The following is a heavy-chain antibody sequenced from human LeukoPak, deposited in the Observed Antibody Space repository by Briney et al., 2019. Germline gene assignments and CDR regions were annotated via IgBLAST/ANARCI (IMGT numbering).Heavy chain of an antibody. V-gene: IGHV3-23*01. CDR3: AKAVYCSSTSCYGYYYGMDV. Sequence: GGSLRLSCAASGFTFSSYAMSWVRQAPGKGLEWVSAISGSGGSTYYADSVKGRFTISRDNSKNTLYLQMNSLRAEDTAVYYRAKAVYCSSTSCYGYYYGMDVWGKGTTVTVSS. J-gene: IGHJ6*04. CDR2: ISGSGGST. CDR1: GFTFSSYA. D-gene: IGHD2-2*01.